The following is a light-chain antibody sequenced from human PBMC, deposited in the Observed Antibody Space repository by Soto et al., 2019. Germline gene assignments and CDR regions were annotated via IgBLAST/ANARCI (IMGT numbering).Light chain of an antibody. CDR2: DAS. CDR1: QSVSTMY. CDR3: QQYDSSPRT. Sequence: EIVLTQSPDTLSLSLGERVTLSCRASQSVSTMYLAWYQQKPGQAPRLLIYDASNRATGIPDRFSGSGSGTDFTLTITRLEPEDFAVYYCQQYDSSPRTFGQGTKVDNK. V-gene: IGKV3-20*01. J-gene: IGKJ1*01.